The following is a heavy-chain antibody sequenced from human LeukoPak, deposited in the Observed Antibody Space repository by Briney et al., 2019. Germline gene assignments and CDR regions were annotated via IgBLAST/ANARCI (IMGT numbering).Heavy chain of an antibody. D-gene: IGHD3-3*01. CDR2: ITSGSSYR. CDR3: ARVPRFFPYYYMDV. Sequence: PGGSLRLSCAASGFTFSSYNMNWVRQAPGKGLEWVSSITSGSSYRFYADSVKGRFTISRDNAKNSLYLQMNSLRAEDTAVYYCARVPRFFPYYYMDVWGKGTTVTVSS. V-gene: IGHV3-21*01. CDR1: GFTFSSYN. J-gene: IGHJ6*03.